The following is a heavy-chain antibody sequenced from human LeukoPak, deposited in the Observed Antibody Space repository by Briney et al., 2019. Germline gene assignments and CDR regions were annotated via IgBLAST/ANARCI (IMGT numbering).Heavy chain of an antibody. CDR1: GYTFTSYA. Sequence: GASVKVSCKASGYTFTSYAMHWVRQAPGQRLEWMGWINAVNGNTKYSQKFQGRVTITRDTSASTAYMELSSLRSEDTAVYYCARSNRYYYGSGSYYHDYWGQGTLVTVSS. D-gene: IGHD3-10*01. J-gene: IGHJ4*02. V-gene: IGHV1-3*01. CDR2: INAVNGNT. CDR3: ARSNRYYYGSGSYYHDY.